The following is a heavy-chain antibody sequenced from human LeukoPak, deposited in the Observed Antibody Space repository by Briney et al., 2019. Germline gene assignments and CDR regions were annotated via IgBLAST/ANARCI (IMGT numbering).Heavy chain of an antibody. Sequence: GGSLRLSCAASGFTVINSYVTWVRQAPGRRLEWVSGKSGSGVRPYYADSVKGRFTMSRDNSKNTLYLQMNSLRAEDTAVYYCAKANSPYYYDSSGYSTFDYWGQGTLVTVSS. CDR1: GFTVINSY. J-gene: IGHJ4*02. V-gene: IGHV3-23*01. CDR3: AKANSPYYYDSSGYSTFDY. D-gene: IGHD3-22*01. CDR2: KSGSGVRP.